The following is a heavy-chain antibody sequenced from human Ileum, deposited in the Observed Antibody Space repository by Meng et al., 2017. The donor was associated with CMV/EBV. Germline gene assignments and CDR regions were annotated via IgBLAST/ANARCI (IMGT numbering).Heavy chain of an antibody. D-gene: IGHD2-2*01. Sequence: ASVKVSCKASGYTFTSYDINWVRQATGQGLEWMGWMNPNSGNTGYAQKFQGRVTMTRNTSISTAYMELSSLRSEDTAVYYCARRVPAAIRRAVGLWWFNPWGRGPLVTVSS. CDR2: MNPNSGNT. J-gene: IGHJ5*02. CDR3: ARRVPAAIRRAVGLWWFNP. V-gene: IGHV1-8*01. CDR1: GYTFTSYD.